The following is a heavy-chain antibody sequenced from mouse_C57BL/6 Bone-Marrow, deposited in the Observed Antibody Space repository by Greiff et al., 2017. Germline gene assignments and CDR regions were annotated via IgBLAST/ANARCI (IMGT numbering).Heavy chain of an antibody. V-gene: IGHV5-16*01. CDR1: GFTFSDYY. D-gene: IGHD1-1*01. Sequence: EVKLMESEGGLVQPGRSMKLSCTASGFTFSDYYMAWVRQVPEKGLEWVANINYDGSSTYYLDSLKSRFIISRDNAKNILYLQMSSLKSEDTATYYCARDTYYGSSAFDYWGQGTTLTVSS. CDR3: ARDTYYGSSAFDY. CDR2: INYDGSST. J-gene: IGHJ2*01.